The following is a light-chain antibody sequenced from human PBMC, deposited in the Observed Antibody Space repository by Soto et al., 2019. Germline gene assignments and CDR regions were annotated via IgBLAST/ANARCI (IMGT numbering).Light chain of an antibody. CDR2: DAS. CDR1: QSVGRNY. V-gene: IGKV3-20*01. CDR3: QQFGYSPIFT. Sequence: EIVLTQSPGTLSLSPGESATLSCRASQSVGRNYLAWFQHKPDQAPRLLIYDASNRATGVPDRFSGSGSGTDFTLSVTRLEPEDFAVYYCQQFGYSPIFTFGPGTRVDIK. J-gene: IGKJ3*01.